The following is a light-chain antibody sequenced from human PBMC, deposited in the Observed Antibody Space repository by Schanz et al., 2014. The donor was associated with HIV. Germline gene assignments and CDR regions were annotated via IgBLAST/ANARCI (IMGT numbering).Light chain of an antibody. J-gene: IGKJ1*01. CDR3: QQYGSLPWT. CDR1: QSVSTN. Sequence: EIVMTQSPVTLSVSPGERATLSCRASQSVSTNLDWFQQKPGQAPRLLMYGASNRATGIPDRFSGSESGTDFTLTISRVEPEDYAVYYCQQYGSLPWTFGQGTKVEVK. V-gene: IGKV3-20*01. CDR2: GAS.